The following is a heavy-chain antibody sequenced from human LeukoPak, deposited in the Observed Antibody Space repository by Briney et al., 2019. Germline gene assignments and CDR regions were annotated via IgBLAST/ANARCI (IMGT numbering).Heavy chain of an antibody. J-gene: IGHJ4*02. V-gene: IGHV3-23*01. CDR1: GFTSSDYT. Sequence: GGSLRLSCAASGFTSSDYTMNWVRQSPGKGLGWVSGISVSDDSTYYADSVKGRFTISRDTSNNMLYLQMNSLRAEDTAVYYCARDRYCVSTNCPYDCWGQGTPVTVSS. D-gene: IGHD2-2*01. CDR3: ARDRYCVSTNCPYDC. CDR2: ISVSDDST.